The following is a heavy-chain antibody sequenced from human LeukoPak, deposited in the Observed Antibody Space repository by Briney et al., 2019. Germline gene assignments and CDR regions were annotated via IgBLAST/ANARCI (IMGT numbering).Heavy chain of an antibody. Sequence: SETLSLTCTVSGGSISSYYWSWIRQPPGKGLEWIGYIYYSGSTNYNPSLKSRVTISVDTSKNQFSLKLSSVTAADTAVYYCARHTVDDYDYVWGSYRALGNFDYWGQGTLVTVSS. CDR2: IYYSGST. CDR3: ARHTVDDYDYVWGSYRALGNFDY. CDR1: GGSISSYY. V-gene: IGHV4-59*01. D-gene: IGHD3-16*02. J-gene: IGHJ4*02.